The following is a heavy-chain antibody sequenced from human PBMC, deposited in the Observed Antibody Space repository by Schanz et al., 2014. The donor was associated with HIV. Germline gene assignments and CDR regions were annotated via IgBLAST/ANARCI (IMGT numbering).Heavy chain of an antibody. Sequence: QVQLVQSGPEVKKPGASVRVSCKASGGSFSSYAINWVRQAPGQGLEWMGGIIPVFGTANYAQKFQGRVTINADQSTTTVYMYLSSLRSDDTAVYYCARSRYGDHPYYFDLWGQGTPVAVS. CDR2: IIPVFGTA. J-gene: IGHJ4*02. D-gene: IGHD2-21*02. V-gene: IGHV1-69*01. CDR3: ARSRYGDHPYYFDL. CDR1: GGSFSSYA.